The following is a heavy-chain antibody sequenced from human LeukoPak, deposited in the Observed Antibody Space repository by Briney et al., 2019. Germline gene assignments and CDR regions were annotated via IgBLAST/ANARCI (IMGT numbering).Heavy chain of an antibody. CDR1: GGSFSGYY. J-gene: IGHJ3*02. Sequence: SETLSLTCAVYGGSFSGYYWSWIRQPPGKGLEWMGEINHSGSTNYNPSLKSRVTISVDTSKNQFSLKLSSVTAADTAVYYCARSPVYYYGSGSYYNGAFDIWGQGTMVTVSS. D-gene: IGHD3-10*01. CDR3: ARSPVYYYGSGSYYNGAFDI. V-gene: IGHV4-34*01. CDR2: INHSGST.